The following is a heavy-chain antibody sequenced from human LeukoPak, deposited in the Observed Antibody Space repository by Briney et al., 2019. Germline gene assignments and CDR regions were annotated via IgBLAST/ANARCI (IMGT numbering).Heavy chain of an antibody. CDR1: GYTFTGYY. Sequence: ASVEVSCKASGYTFTGYYMHWVRQAPGQGLEWMGWINPNSGGTNYAQKFQGRVTMTRDTSISTAYMELSRLRSDDTAVYYCATSRAAGIAAASHWGQGTLVTVSS. D-gene: IGHD6-13*01. J-gene: IGHJ4*02. V-gene: IGHV1-2*02. CDR2: INPNSGGT. CDR3: ATSRAAGIAAASH.